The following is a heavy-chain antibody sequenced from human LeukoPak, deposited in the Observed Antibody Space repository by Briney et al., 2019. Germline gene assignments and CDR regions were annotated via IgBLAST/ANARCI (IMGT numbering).Heavy chain of an antibody. V-gene: IGHV3-21*04. J-gene: IGHJ4*02. Sequence: GGSLRLSCAASGFTFSSYSMNWVRQAPGKGLEWVSSISSSSSYIYYADSVKGRFTISRDNAKNSLYLQMNSLRAEDTAVYYCAKALWFGELLYPSDYWGQGTLVTVSS. CDR3: AKALWFGELLYPSDY. D-gene: IGHD3-10*01. CDR2: ISSSSSYI. CDR1: GFTFSSYS.